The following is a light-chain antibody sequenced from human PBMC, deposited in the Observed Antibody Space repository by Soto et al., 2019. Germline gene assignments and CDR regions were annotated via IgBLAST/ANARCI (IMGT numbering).Light chain of an antibody. CDR3: QQYGRT. Sequence: EVVMTHSPGTLSLSPCERAALSCRASQSVTKLAWYQQQPGQAPRLLIYAASNRATGIPDRFSGSGSGTDFTLTISRLEPEDSAVYYCQQYGRTFGGGTKVDI. J-gene: IGKJ4*01. CDR1: QSVTK. CDR2: AAS. V-gene: IGKV3-20*01.